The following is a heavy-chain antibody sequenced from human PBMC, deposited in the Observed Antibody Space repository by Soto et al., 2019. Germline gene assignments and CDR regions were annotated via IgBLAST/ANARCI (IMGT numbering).Heavy chain of an antibody. Sequence: EVRLLESGGGLVKPGGSLRLSCATSGLTFSHYAMSWVRQAPGGGLEWVSSMSGSSSTTYYADSVRGRFTISRDRSKNTLYLQMSSLRAEDTALYYCAKNQERELPRVIDFWGQGTLVTFAS. CDR1: GLTFSHYA. J-gene: IGHJ4*02. CDR3: AKNQERELPRVIDF. CDR2: MSGSSSTT. D-gene: IGHD1-7*01. V-gene: IGHV3-23*01.